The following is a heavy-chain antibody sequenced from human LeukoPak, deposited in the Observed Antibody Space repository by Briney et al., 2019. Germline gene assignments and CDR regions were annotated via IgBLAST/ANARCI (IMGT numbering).Heavy chain of an antibody. V-gene: IGHV3-7*01. CDR3: ARTSRWYYYDSSGYFDY. CDR1: GFTFSSYW. J-gene: IGHJ4*02. CDR2: IKQDGSEK. D-gene: IGHD3-22*01. Sequence: PGGSLRLSCAATGFTFSSYWMSWVRQAPGKGLEWVANIKQDGSEKYYVDSVKGRFTISRDNAKNSLYLQMNSLRAEDTAVYYCARTSRWYYYDSSGYFDYWGQGTLVTVSS.